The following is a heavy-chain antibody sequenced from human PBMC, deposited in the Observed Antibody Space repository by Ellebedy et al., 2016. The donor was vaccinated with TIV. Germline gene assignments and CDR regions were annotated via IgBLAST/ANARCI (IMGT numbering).Heavy chain of an antibody. D-gene: IGHD4-17*01. CDR1: GFTVSSSF. J-gene: IGHJ5*02. Sequence: GESLKISCAASGFTVSSSFMSWVRQAPGKGLEWVSVIYTDGGTNYTDSVLGRFDISRASSKNTLYLQMNSLRADDTAVYYCARDPRGGGDYGDNWFDPWGQGTLVTVSS. V-gene: IGHV3-66*01. CDR2: IYTDGGT. CDR3: ARDPRGGGDYGDNWFDP.